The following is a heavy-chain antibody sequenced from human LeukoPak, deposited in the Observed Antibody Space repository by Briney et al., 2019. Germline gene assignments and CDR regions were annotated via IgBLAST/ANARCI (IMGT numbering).Heavy chain of an antibody. CDR2: TYYSGST. J-gene: IGHJ4*02. Sequence: SETLSLTCTVSGGSISSHYWSWIRQPPGKGLEWIGYTYYSGSTNYNPSLKSRVTISLDTSKSQFSLRLSSVTAADTAVYYCARLYYYDSSGYWFYYFDHWGQGTLVTVSS. D-gene: IGHD3-22*01. CDR1: GGSISSHY. V-gene: IGHV4-59*11. CDR3: ARLYYYDSSGYWFYYFDH.